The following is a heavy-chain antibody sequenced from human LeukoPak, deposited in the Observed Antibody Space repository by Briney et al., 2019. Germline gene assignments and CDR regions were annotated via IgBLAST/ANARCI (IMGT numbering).Heavy chain of an antibody. J-gene: IGHJ4*02. CDR2: INGDGTST. D-gene: IGHD3-16*01. Sequence: PGGSLRLSCAASGFTFSSSWMHWVRQAPGKGLVWVSRINGDGTSTSYADSVKGRFTISRDNAKNTLNLQMNSLRAEDTAVYYCARGGASPFDYWGQGTLVTVSS. V-gene: IGHV3-74*01. CDR1: GFTFSSSW. CDR3: ARGGASPFDY.